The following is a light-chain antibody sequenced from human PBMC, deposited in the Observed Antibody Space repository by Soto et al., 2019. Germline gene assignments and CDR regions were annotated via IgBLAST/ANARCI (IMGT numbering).Light chain of an antibody. CDR2: GNS. CDR3: PSYDSSLGGRV. CDR1: SSNIGAGYD. J-gene: IGLJ3*02. Sequence: QSVLTQPPSVSGAPGQRVTISCTGSSSNIGAGYDVHWYQQLPGTAPKLLIYGNSNRPSGVPDRFSGSKSGTSASLAITGLQAEDEADNYCPSYDSSLGGRVFGGGTKLTVL. V-gene: IGLV1-40*01.